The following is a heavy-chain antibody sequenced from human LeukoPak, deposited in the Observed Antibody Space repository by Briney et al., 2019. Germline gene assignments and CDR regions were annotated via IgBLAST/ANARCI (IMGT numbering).Heavy chain of an antibody. CDR2: INHSGST. Sequence: PSETLSLTCAVYGGSFSGYYWSWIRQPPGKGLEWIGEINHSGSTNYNPSLKSRVTISVDTSKNQFSLKLSSVTAADTAVYYCARMLIFGYSSSWYGGFLHWFDPWGQGTLVTVSS. V-gene: IGHV4-34*01. D-gene: IGHD6-13*01. CDR3: ARMLIFGYSSSWYGGFLHWFDP. J-gene: IGHJ5*02. CDR1: GGSFSGYY.